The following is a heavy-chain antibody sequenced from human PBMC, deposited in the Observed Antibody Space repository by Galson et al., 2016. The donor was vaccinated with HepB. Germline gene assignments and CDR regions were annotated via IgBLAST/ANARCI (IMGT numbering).Heavy chain of an antibody. V-gene: IGHV1-69*06. CDR1: GGTISSYA. CDR3: ARDGDIVIEPATIKDYYYGLDV. CDR2: IVPLFATV. D-gene: IGHD2-2*02. Sequence: QSGAEVKNPGASVKVSCKASGGTISSYAISWVRQAPGQGLEWMGGIVPLFATVTYAQKFQGRVTITADKSTSTAYMELSSLRSEDTAVYYCARDGDIVIEPATIKDYYYGLDVWGQGTTVTVSS. J-gene: IGHJ6*02.